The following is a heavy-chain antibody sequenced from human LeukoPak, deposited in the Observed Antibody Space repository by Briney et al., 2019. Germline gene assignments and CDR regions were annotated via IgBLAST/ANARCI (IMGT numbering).Heavy chain of an antibody. CDR2: IWYDGSNK. CDR3: ARVDGYPLRSYFDY. Sequence: QSGGSLRLSCAASGFTFSSYGMHWVRQAPGKGLEWVAVIWYDGSNKYYADSVKGRFTISRDNSKNTLYLQMNSLRAEDTAVYYCARVDGYPLRSYFDYWGQGTLVTVSS. D-gene: IGHD5-18*01. V-gene: IGHV3-33*01. CDR1: GFTFSSYG. J-gene: IGHJ4*02.